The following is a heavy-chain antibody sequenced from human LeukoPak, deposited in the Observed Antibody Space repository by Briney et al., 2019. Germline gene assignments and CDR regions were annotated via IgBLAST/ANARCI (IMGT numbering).Heavy chain of an antibody. J-gene: IGHJ4*02. D-gene: IGHD2-15*01. V-gene: IGHV1-46*03. CDR1: GYTFSSYY. Sequence: GASVKVSCKTSGYTFSSYYLEWLRQAPGQGLEWMGIIDPSGGDTSYAQKFQGRVTMTRDTSTSTIYMELSSLRSEDTAVYYCARAAGVVVAATHFDCWGQGTLVTVSS. CDR2: IDPSGGDT. CDR3: ARAAGVVVAATHFDC.